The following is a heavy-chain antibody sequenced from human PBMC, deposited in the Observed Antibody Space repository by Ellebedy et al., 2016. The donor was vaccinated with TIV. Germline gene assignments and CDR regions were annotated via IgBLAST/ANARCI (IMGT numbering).Heavy chain of an antibody. V-gene: IGHV4-59*01. Sequence: MPSETLSLTCTVSGDSISPYYWNWIRQPPGKVLEWIGYIHYSGSANYNPSPKSRVTISVDTSKNQFSLNLSSVTAADTAMYYCARQHDPKYNNYMDVWGKGTTVTVSS. CDR2: IHYSGSA. CDR3: ARQHDPKYNNYMDV. J-gene: IGHJ6*03. CDR1: GDSISPYY.